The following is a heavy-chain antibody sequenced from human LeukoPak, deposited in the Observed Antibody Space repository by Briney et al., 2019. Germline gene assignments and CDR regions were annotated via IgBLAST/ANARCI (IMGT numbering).Heavy chain of an antibody. J-gene: IGHJ6*03. D-gene: IGHD5-18*01. CDR3: ARHYGYSYYMDV. V-gene: IGHV1-8*02. Sequence: ASVKVSFKASGYTFTSYDIDWVRQATGQGLEWMGWMNPNSGNTGNAQAFQGRVTMTSNTSISTAYMELSSLRSEDTAVYYCARHYGYSYYMDVGGKGTTVTVSS. CDR2: MNPNSGNT. CDR1: GYTFTSYD.